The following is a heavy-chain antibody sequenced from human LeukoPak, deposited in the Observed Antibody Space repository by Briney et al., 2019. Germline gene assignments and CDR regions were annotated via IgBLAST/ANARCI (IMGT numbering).Heavy chain of an antibody. CDR1: GGSISSSSYY. CDR3: ARGLGYGSGRKGFDY. D-gene: IGHD3-10*01. J-gene: IGHJ4*02. Sequence: AETLSLTRTVSGGSISSSSYYWGWIRQPPGKGLEWIGSIYYSGSTYYNPSLKSRVTISVDTSKNQFSLKLSSVTAADTAVYYCARGLGYGSGRKGFDYWGQGTLVTVSS. V-gene: IGHV4-39*07. CDR2: IYYSGST.